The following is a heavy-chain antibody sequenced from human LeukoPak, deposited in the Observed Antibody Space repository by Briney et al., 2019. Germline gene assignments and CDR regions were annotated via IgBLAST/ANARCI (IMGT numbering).Heavy chain of an antibody. Sequence: ASVKVSCKASGYTFTGYYIFWVRQAPGQGLEWMGWINRNSGGTNYAQKFQGRVTMTRDTSISTAYMELSRLRSDDTAVFYCTRGHHYFVSGSYYNFWGQGTLVTVSS. CDR1: GYTFTGYY. V-gene: IGHV1-2*02. CDR3: TRGHHYFVSGSYYNF. CDR2: INRNSGGT. D-gene: IGHD3-10*01. J-gene: IGHJ4*02.